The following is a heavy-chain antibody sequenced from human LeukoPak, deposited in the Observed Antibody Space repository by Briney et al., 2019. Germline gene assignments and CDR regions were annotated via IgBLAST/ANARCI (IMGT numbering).Heavy chain of an antibody. Sequence: SETLSLTCAVYGGSFSGYYWSWIRQPPGKGLEWIEYIYYSGSTNYNPSLKSRVTISVDTSKNQFSLKLSSVTAADTAVYYCARDSRSSWYFDYWGQGTLVTVSS. CDR1: GGSFSGYY. D-gene: IGHD6-13*01. V-gene: IGHV4-59*01. CDR2: IYYSGST. J-gene: IGHJ4*02. CDR3: ARDSRSSWYFDY.